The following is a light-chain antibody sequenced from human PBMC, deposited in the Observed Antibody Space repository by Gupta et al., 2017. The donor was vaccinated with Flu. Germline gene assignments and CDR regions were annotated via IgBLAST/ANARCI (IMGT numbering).Light chain of an antibody. V-gene: IGKV2-28*01. CDR3: KQALQNHIT. J-gene: IGKJ1*01. Sequence: DIVMTQSPLSLPVTPGEPASISCRSSQSLLHSNGYNYLDWYLQKPGQSPQLLIYLGSNRASGVPDRFSGSGSGTDFTLNISRVEAEDVGVYYCKQALQNHITFGKGTTVEIK. CDR2: LGS. CDR1: QSLLHSNGYNY.